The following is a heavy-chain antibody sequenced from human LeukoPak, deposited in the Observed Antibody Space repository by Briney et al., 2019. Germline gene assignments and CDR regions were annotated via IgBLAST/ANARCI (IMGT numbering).Heavy chain of an antibody. Sequence: PGGSLRLSCAASGFTVSSNYMSWVRQAPGKGLEWVSIIYSGSSTYYADSVKGRFTISRDNSKNTLYLQMNSLRAEDTAVYYCARDGGSGWYSSDAFDIWGQGTMVTVSS. CDR3: ARDGGSGWYSSDAFDI. CDR2: IYSGSST. CDR1: GFTVSSNY. D-gene: IGHD6-19*01. V-gene: IGHV3-66*01. J-gene: IGHJ3*02.